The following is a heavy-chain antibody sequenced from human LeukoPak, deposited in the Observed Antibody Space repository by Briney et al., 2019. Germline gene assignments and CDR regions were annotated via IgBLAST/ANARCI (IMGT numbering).Heavy chain of an antibody. Sequence: GGSLRLSCAAPGFTFSNYAMSWVRQAPGKGLEWVAAMSESGSSTWYADSVKGRLTISRDNSKNTLFLQMNSLRAEDTAVYYCAKGLYDSSGSRYDYWGQGTLVTVSS. D-gene: IGHD3-22*01. V-gene: IGHV3-23*01. J-gene: IGHJ4*02. CDR2: MSESGSST. CDR1: GFTFSNYA. CDR3: AKGLYDSSGSRYDY.